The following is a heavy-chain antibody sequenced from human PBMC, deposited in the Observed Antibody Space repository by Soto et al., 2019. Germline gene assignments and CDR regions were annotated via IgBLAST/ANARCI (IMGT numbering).Heavy chain of an antibody. CDR3: AKGGSSSARYFDA. Sequence: QVQVVESGGGVVQPGRSPRLSCAASGFSFNSYGMHWVRQAPGKGLEWVAIISYDGRNKYYADSVKGRFTISRDSPRNTLYLEMNSLRAEDTAVYYCAKGGSSSARYFDAWGQGALVTVSS. V-gene: IGHV3-30*18. CDR2: ISYDGRNK. D-gene: IGHD6-6*01. CDR1: GFSFNSYG. J-gene: IGHJ5*02.